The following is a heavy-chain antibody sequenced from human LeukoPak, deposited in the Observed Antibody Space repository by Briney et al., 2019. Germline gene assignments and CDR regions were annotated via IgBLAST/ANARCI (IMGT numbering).Heavy chain of an antibody. V-gene: IGHV4-38-2*01. CDR2: IYHSGST. J-gene: IGHJ4*02. Sequence: PSETLSLTCAVSGYSISSGYYWGWIRQPPGKGLEWIGSIYHSGSTYYNPSLKSRVTISVDTSKNQFSLKLSSVTAADTAVYYCARPKIYCGGDCYVFDYWGQGTLVTVSS. CDR3: ARPKIYCGGDCYVFDY. CDR1: GYSISSGYY. D-gene: IGHD2-21*02.